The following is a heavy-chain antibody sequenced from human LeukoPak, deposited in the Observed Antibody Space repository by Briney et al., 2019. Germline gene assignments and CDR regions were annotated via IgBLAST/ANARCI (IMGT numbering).Heavy chain of an antibody. Sequence: GGSLRLSCAASGFTFSDYYMSWIRQAPGKGLEWVSYISSSGATIYYADSVKGRFTISRDNAKNSLYLQMNSLRAEDTAVYYCAREVVVPGAPYYFDYWGRGTLVTVSS. CDR1: GFTFSDYY. D-gene: IGHD2-2*01. CDR2: ISSSGATI. CDR3: AREVVVPGAPYYFDY. J-gene: IGHJ4*02. V-gene: IGHV3-11*01.